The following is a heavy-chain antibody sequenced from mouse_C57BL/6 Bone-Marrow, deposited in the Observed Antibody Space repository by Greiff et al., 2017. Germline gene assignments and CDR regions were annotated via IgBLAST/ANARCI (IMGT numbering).Heavy chain of an antibody. V-gene: IGHV1-64*01. CDR3: ASSAQATSYLDY. CDR2: IHPNSGST. Sequence: VQLQQSGAELVKPGASVKLSCKASGYTFTSYWMHWVKQRPGQGLEWIGMIHPNSGSTNYNEKFKSKATLTVDKSSSTAYMQLSSLTSDDSAVYYCASSAQATSYLDYWGQGTTLTVSS. CDR1: GYTFTSYW. J-gene: IGHJ2*01. D-gene: IGHD3-2*02.